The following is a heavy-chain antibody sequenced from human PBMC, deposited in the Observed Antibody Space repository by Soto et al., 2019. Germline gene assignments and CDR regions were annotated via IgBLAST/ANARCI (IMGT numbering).Heavy chain of an antibody. Sequence: SETLSLTCIVSGDSVTSGSYCWTWLRQPPGKGLEWIGYISYTGRTKYNPSLQSRVTISVDTSKNDFSLNLSSVTAADTAVYFCAREWGLLPYYVMNVWGHGTAVTVSS. CDR1: GDSVTSGSYC. D-gene: IGHD7-27*01. CDR2: ISYTGRT. J-gene: IGHJ6*02. V-gene: IGHV4-61*03. CDR3: AREWGLLPYYVMNV.